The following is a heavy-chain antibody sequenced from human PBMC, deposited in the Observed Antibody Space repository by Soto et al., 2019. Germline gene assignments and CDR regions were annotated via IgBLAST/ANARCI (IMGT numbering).Heavy chain of an antibody. CDR2: ISSSGST. V-gene: IGHV4-30-4*01. CDR3: ATESGSTYGYFDY. J-gene: IGHJ4*02. CDR1: GGSVSSGYNY. D-gene: IGHD5-18*01. Sequence: SETLSLTCTVSGGSVSSGYNYWSWIRQAPGKGLEWIGYISSSGSTGYNPSLKNRLTMSVDRSKNQFTLRLTSVTAADTAVYFCATESGSTYGYFDYWGQGTQVTLSS.